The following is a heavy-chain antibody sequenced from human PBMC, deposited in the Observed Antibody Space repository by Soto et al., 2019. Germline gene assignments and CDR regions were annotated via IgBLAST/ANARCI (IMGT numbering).Heavy chain of an antibody. CDR1: GGSISSDSYY. Sequence: SETLSLTCTVSGGSISSDSYYWGWIRQSPEKGLEWIASISYSGSTYYNSTLKSRLIISVDTSKSQFSLKLSSVTAVDTAVYYCARVQTASYYYYAMDVWGQGTTVT. CDR3: ARVQTASYYYYAMDV. CDR2: ISYSGST. V-gene: IGHV4-39*07. J-gene: IGHJ6*02.